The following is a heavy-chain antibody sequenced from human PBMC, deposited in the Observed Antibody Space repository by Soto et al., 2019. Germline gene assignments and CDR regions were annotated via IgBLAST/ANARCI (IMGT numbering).Heavy chain of an antibody. V-gene: IGHV3-23*01. CDR3: AKRTPTFTTVTTLSYYYSMDV. CDR1: GFTFSTYA. CDR2: ISGSGNST. Sequence: GGSLRLSCAASGFTFSTYAMSWVRQAPGKGLEWVSVISGSGNSTYYADSVKGRFTISRDNSKDTLYLQMNSLRAEDTAVYYCAKRTPTFTTVTTLSYYYSMDVWGQGATVTVSS. J-gene: IGHJ6*02. D-gene: IGHD4-17*01.